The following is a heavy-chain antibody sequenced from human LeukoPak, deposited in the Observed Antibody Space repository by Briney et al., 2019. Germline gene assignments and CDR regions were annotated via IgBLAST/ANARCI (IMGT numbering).Heavy chain of an antibody. V-gene: IGHV3-30*02. J-gene: IGHJ4*02. CDR3: AKLTGRYCGSTSCYDY. D-gene: IGHD2-2*01. CDR2: IRYDGSNK. CDR1: GFSFSSYG. Sequence: GGSLRLSCAASGFSFSSYGMHWVRQAPGKGLEWVAFIRYDGSNKYYADSVKGRFTISRDNSNNTLYLQMNSLRAEDTAVYYCAKLTGRYCGSTSCYDYWGQGTLVTVSS.